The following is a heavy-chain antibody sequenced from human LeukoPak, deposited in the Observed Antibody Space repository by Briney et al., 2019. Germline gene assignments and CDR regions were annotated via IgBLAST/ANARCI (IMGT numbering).Heavy chain of an antibody. CDR3: ARVAIWFGELLLFDY. V-gene: IGHV1-3*01. D-gene: IGHD3-10*01. Sequence: ASVKVSCKASGYTFTSYAMHWVRQAPGQRLEWMGWINVGNGNTKYSQKFQGRVTITRDTFASTAYMELSSLRSEDTAVYYCARVAIWFGELLLFDYWGQGTLVTVSS. CDR1: GYTFTSYA. J-gene: IGHJ4*02. CDR2: INVGNGNT.